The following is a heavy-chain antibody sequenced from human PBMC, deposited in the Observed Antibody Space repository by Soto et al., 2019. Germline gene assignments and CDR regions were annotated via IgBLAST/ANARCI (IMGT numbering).Heavy chain of an antibody. CDR3: ARRMTTVTTRRPRGYYYYMDV. V-gene: IGHV4-34*01. J-gene: IGHJ6*03. D-gene: IGHD4-4*01. CDR1: GGSFSGYY. Sequence: PSETLSLTCAFYGGSFSGYYWSWIRQPPGKGLEWIGEINHSGSTNYNPSLKSRVTISVDTSKNQFSLKLSSVTAADTAVYYCARRMTTVTTRRPRGYYYYMDVWGKGTTVTVSS. CDR2: INHSGST.